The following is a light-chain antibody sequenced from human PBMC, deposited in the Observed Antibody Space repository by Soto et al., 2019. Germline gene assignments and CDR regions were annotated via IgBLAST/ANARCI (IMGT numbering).Light chain of an antibody. V-gene: IGKV1-12*01. CDR1: QDIGSW. CDR2: AAS. CDR3: QQLNNFPRT. J-gene: IGKJ1*01. Sequence: DLQMTQSPSSVSASVGERVTISCRASQDIGSWLAWYQQKLGKAPKLLIYAASSLQSGVPSRFSGSGSGTDFTLTISSLQPEDFATYYCQQLNNFPRTFGQGTKVEIK.